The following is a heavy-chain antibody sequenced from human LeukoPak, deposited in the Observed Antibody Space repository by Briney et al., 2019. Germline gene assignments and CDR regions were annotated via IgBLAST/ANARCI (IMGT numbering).Heavy chain of an antibody. D-gene: IGHD3-22*01. V-gene: IGHV3-7*01. CDR2: INRDGSDK. CDR1: GFTFSSSW. Sequence: GGSLRLSCAATGFTFSSSWMAWVRQAPGKGLEWVANINRDGSDKGSADSVKGRFTISRDNAKNSLYLQMNSLRAEDTAVYYCARDEDYYDSIDYWGQGTLVTVSS. CDR3: ARDEDYYDSIDY. J-gene: IGHJ4*02.